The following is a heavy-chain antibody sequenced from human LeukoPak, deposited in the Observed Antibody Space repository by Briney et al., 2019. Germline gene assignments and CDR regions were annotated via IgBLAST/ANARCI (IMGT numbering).Heavy chain of an antibody. V-gene: IGHV3-43D*03. Sequence: HPGGSLRLSCAASGFTFDDYAMHWVRQAPGKSLEWVSLITSDGSKTYFIDSVRGRFTISRDNSKNSLYLQMNSLRVEDTALYYCAKDREHTGDPAVFDYWGQGTQVTVSS. D-gene: IGHD1/OR15-1a*01. J-gene: IGHJ4*02. CDR1: GFTFDDYA. CDR2: ITSDGSKT. CDR3: AKDREHTGDPAVFDY.